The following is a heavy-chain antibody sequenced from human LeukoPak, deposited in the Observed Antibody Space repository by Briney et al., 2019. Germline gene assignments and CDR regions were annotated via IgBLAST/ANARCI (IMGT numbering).Heavy chain of an antibody. CDR1: GGSFSGYY. Sequence: PSQTLSLTCAVYGGSFSGYYWSWIPQPPGKGLEWSGEINHSGSTNYNPSPTSRVPISLDTSKNQFSLKLSSVTAGETAVYYCARGASGLFFDYWGQGTLVTVSS. CDR2: INHSGST. D-gene: IGHD3-10*01. V-gene: IGHV4-34*01. CDR3: ARGASGLFFDY. J-gene: IGHJ4*02.